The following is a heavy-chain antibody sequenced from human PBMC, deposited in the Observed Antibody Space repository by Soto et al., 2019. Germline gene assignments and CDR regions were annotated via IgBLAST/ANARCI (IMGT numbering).Heavy chain of an antibody. CDR1: AGCSSRGGYF. CDR2: ILHSADT. V-gene: IGHV4-31*02. CDR3: VREELKDCSGASCYSDDH. D-gene: IGHD2-15*01. Sequence: TRSLTWTVSAGCSSRGGYFCSCILQHPRKGLEWIGYILHSADTFYNPSLKRRVHISVDTSKNQFFLKVNSVTAADTAVYYCVREELKDCSGASCYSDDHWGQGTLVTVS. J-gene: IGHJ1*01.